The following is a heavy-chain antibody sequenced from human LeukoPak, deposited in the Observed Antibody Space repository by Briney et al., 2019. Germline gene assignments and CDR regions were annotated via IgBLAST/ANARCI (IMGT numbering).Heavy chain of an antibody. Sequence: GGSLRLSCAASGFTFSSYGMHWVRQAPGKGLEWVSYISNSGNYANYADSVRGRFTISRDNAKNSMYLQMNSLRVEDTAVYYCARRRYYLDYWGQGTLVTVSS. CDR3: ARRRYYLDY. CDR2: ISNSGNYA. CDR1: GFTFSSYG. V-gene: IGHV3-21*05. J-gene: IGHJ4*02. D-gene: IGHD3-10*01.